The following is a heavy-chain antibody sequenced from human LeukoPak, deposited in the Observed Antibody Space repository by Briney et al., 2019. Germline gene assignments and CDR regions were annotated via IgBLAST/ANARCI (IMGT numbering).Heavy chain of an antibody. CDR2: ISSSGSII. V-gene: IGHV3-48*03. CDR3: ARDRAVAGDFDY. J-gene: IGHJ4*02. Sequence: GGPLRLSCAASGFTFSSYEMNWVRQAPGKGLEWVSYISSSGSIIYYADSVKGRFTISRDNAKNSLYLQMNSLRAEDTAVYYCARDRAVAGDFDYWGQGTLVTVSS. D-gene: IGHD7-27*01. CDR1: GFTFSSYE.